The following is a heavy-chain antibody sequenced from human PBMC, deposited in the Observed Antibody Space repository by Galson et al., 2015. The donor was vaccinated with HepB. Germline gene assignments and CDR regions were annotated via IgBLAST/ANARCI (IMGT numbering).Heavy chain of an antibody. CDR2: IYSGGST. D-gene: IGHD3-22*01. Sequence: SLRLSCAASGFTVSSNYMSWVRQAPGKGLEWVSVIYSGGSTYYADSVKGRFTISRDNSKNTLYLQMNSLRAEDTAVYYCAKDRDYYDSSGYPIYYGMDVWGQGTTVTVSS. J-gene: IGHJ6*02. V-gene: IGHV3-66*01. CDR3: AKDRDYYDSSGYPIYYGMDV. CDR1: GFTVSSNY.